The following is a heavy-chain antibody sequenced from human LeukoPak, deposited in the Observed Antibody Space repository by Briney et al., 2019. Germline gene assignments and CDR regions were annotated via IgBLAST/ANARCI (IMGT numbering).Heavy chain of an antibody. V-gene: IGHV4-39*07. CDR3: ARATMVRGVSFDY. D-gene: IGHD3-10*01. CDR2: IYYSGTT. J-gene: IGHJ4*02. CDR1: GGSISSSSYH. Sequence: SETLSLTCTVSGGSISSSSYHWGWIRQPPGKGLEWIGSIYYSGTTYYSPSLRSRLTMSVETSKNQFSLKLSSVTAADTAVYYCARATMVRGVSFDYWGQGTLVTVSS.